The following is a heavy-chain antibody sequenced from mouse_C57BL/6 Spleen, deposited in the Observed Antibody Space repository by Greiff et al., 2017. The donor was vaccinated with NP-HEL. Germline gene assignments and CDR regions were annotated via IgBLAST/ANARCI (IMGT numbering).Heavy chain of an antibody. CDR2: IYPGSGST. V-gene: IGHV1-55*01. CDR1: GYTFTSYW. J-gene: IGHJ4*01. CDR3: ARGNYVDYAMDD. D-gene: IGHD2-1*01. Sequence: QVQLKQPGAELVKPGASVKMSCKASGYTFTSYWITWVKQRPGQGLEWIGDIYPGSGSTNYNEKFKSKATLTVDTSSSTAYMQLSSLTSEDSAVYYCARGNYVDYAMDDWGQGTSVTVSS.